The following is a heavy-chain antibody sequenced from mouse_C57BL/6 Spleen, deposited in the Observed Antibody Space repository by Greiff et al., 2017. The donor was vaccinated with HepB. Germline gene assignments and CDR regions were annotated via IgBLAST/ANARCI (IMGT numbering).Heavy chain of an antibody. Sequence: EVKLVESGGGLVKPGGSLKLSCAASGFTFSDYGMHWVRQAPEKGLEWVAYISSGSSTIYYADTVKGRFTISRDNAKNTLFLQMTSLRSEDTAMYYCARPDGYYEFAYWGQGTLVTVSA. CDR1: GFTFSDYG. CDR3: ARPDGYYEFAY. D-gene: IGHD2-3*01. J-gene: IGHJ3*01. V-gene: IGHV5-17*01. CDR2: ISSGSSTI.